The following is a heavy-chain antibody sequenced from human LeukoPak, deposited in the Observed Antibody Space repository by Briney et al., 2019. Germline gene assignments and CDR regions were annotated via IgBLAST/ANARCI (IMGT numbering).Heavy chain of an antibody. D-gene: IGHD4-17*01. Sequence: PGGSLRLSCAASGITFSSYAMSWVRQAPGKGLEWVSAISGSGGSTYYAGSVKGRFTISRDNSKNTLYLQMNSLRAEDTAVYYCAKDLQVMTTVTYGIFDYWSQGTLVTVSS. CDR2: ISGSGGST. CDR3: AKDLQVMTTVTYGIFDY. CDR1: GITFSSYA. V-gene: IGHV3-23*01. J-gene: IGHJ4*02.